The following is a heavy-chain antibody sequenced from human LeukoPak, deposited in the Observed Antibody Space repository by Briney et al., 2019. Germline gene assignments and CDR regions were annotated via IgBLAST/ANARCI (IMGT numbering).Heavy chain of an antibody. CDR1: GFTFRSYG. D-gene: IGHD3-9*01. CDR2: ISGTGGST. Sequence: PGGSLRLSCAASGFTFRSYGMNWVRQAPGKGLEWVSAISGTGGSTYYADSVKGRFTISRDNSKNTLYLQMNSLRAEDTAVYYCAKALNNPSFDWSNDYWGQGALVTVSS. V-gene: IGHV3-23*01. J-gene: IGHJ4*02. CDR3: AKALNNPSFDWSNDY.